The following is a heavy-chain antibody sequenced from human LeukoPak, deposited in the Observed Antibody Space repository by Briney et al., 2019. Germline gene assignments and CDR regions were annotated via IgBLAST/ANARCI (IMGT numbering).Heavy chain of an antibody. J-gene: IGHJ5*02. CDR2: ISSSSSTI. CDR3: ASIQRRDGYNYGWFDP. V-gene: IGHV3-48*01. CDR1: GFTFSSYS. D-gene: IGHD5-24*01. Sequence: GGSLRLSCAASGFTFSSYSMNWVRQAPGKGLEWVSYISSSSSTIYYADSVKGRFTISRGNAKNSLYLQMNSLRAEDTAVYYCASIQRRDGYNYGWFDPWGQGTLVTVSS.